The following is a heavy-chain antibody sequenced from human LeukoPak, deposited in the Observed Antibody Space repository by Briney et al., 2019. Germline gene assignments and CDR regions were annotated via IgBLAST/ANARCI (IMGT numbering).Heavy chain of an antibody. J-gene: IGHJ5*02. V-gene: IGHV4-34*01. D-gene: IGHD1-14*01. CDR2: INHSGST. Sequence: SETLSLTCAVYGGSFSGYYWSWIRQPPGKGLEWIGEINHSGSTNYNPSLKSRVTISVDTSKNQFSLKLSSVTAADTAVYYCARDGDPEFKTTGFDPWGQGTLVTVSS. CDR3: ARDGDPEFKTTGFDP. CDR1: GGSFSGYY.